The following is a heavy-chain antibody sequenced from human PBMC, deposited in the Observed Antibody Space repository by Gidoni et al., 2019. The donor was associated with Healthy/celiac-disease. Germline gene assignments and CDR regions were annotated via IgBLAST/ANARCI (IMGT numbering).Heavy chain of an antibody. Sequence: EVQLVDTGGGLIQPGGSLSLSCAASGFTVSSNYMSWVRQAPGKGLEWVSVIYSGGSTYYADSVKGRFTISRDNSKNTLYLQMNSLRAEDTAVYYCARTGAAAFFDYWGQGTLVTVSS. D-gene: IGHD6-13*01. V-gene: IGHV3-53*02. CDR2: IYSGGST. CDR3: ARTGAAAFFDY. J-gene: IGHJ4*02. CDR1: GFTVSSNY.